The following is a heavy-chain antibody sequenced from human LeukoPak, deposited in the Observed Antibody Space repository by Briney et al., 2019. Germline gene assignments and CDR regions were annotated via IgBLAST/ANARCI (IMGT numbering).Heavy chain of an antibody. CDR3: ARDQEWYYFDY. J-gene: IGHJ4*02. Sequence: ASVKVSCKASGRTFSSYAISWVRQAPGQGLEWMGWINPNSGGTNYAQKFQGRVTMTRDTSISTAYMELSRLRSDDTAVYYCARDQEWYYFDYWGQGTLVTVSS. CDR2: INPNSGGT. CDR1: GRTFSSYA. V-gene: IGHV1-2*02. D-gene: IGHD3-3*01.